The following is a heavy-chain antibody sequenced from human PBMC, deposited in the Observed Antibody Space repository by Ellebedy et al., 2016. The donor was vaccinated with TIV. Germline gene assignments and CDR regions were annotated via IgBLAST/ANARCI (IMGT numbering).Heavy chain of an antibody. CDR2: ISYDGSNK. D-gene: IGHD3-10*01. CDR1: GFTFSSYG. V-gene: IGHV3-30*18. Sequence: GESLKISXAASGFTFSSYGMHWVRQAPGKGLEWVAVISYDGSNKYYADSVKGRFTISRDNSKNTLYLQMNSLRAEDTAVYYCAKARDPAQWFGEFTAFDYWGQGTLVTVSS. J-gene: IGHJ4*02. CDR3: AKARDPAQWFGEFTAFDY.